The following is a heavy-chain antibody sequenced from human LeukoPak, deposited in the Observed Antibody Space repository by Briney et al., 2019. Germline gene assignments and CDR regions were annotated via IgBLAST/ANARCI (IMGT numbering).Heavy chain of an antibody. CDR3: ARDTPGYGGDDFDY. CDR2: IQAGGDEK. Sequence: GGSLRLSCAASGFTFSTYGMRWGRQAPRKGLEWMTFIQAGGDEKYYAESVKGRFTVSRDNSKNTLYLQMNSLRAEDTAVYYCARDTPGYGGDDFDYWGQGALVTVSS. D-gene: IGHD4-23*01. V-gene: IGHV3-30*02. CDR1: GFTFSTYG. J-gene: IGHJ4*02.